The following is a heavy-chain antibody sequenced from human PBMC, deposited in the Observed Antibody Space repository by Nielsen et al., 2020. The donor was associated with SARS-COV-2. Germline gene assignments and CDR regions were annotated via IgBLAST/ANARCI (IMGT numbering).Heavy chain of an antibody. CDR3: ARGGVLWFAELPDY. J-gene: IGHJ4*02. Sequence: GESLKISCVASGFTFSSYTMTWVRQAPGKGLEWVSSISSSSSKTYYVDSVKGRFTISRDNAKNSLFLQMNSLRAEDTAFYYCARGGVLWFAELPDYWGQGTLVTVSS. CDR1: GFTFSSYT. CDR2: ISSSSSKT. V-gene: IGHV3-21*04. D-gene: IGHD3-10*01.